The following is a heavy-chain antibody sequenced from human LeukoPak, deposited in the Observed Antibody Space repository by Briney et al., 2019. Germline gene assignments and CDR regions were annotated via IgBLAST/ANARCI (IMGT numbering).Heavy chain of an antibody. J-gene: IGHJ4*02. Sequence: WVRQPPGKGLEWIGSIYYSKNTYHNPSLKSRVTISADTSKNQFSLTLGSVSATDTAVYYCVSPRGFSYGYFDYWGQGTLVTVSS. D-gene: IGHD5-18*01. CDR3: VSPRGFSYGYFDY. V-gene: IGHV4-39*01. CDR2: IYYSKNT.